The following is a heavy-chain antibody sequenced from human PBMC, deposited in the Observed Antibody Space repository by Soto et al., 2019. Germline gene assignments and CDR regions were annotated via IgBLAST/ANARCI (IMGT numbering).Heavy chain of an antibody. CDR1: GFTFDDYA. Sequence: EVQLVESGGGLVQPGRSLRLSCAASGFTFDDYAMHWVRQAPGKGPEWVSGMSWNSGSIGYADSVKGRFTISRDNAKNSLYLQMNSLRAEDTALYYCAKVGLGAAGTPDYYFDYWGQGTLVTVSS. J-gene: IGHJ4*02. D-gene: IGHD6-13*01. CDR3: AKVGLGAAGTPDYYFDY. CDR2: MSWNSGSI. V-gene: IGHV3-9*01.